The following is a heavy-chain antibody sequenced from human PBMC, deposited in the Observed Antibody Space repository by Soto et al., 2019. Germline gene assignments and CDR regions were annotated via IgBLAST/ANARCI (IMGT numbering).Heavy chain of an antibody. V-gene: IGHV4-31*03. D-gene: IGHD3-3*01. CDR2: IYYSGST. CDR1: SGSISSGDYY. CDR3: ARAPSHQLRWDY. J-gene: IGHJ4*02. Sequence: QVQLQESGPGLVKPSQTLSLTCTVSSGSISSGDYYWRWIRQHPGKGLEWIGYIYYSGSTYYNPSLKSRVTKPVDTFNNRFSLRLSSVTAADTAVYYCARAPSHQLRWDYWGQGSLVTVSS.